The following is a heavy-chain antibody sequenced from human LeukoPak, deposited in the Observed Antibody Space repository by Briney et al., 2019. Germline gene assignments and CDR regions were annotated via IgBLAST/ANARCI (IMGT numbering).Heavy chain of an antibody. CDR3: SGRQQLVDPSYYYGMDV. CDR2: TYYSGST. J-gene: IGHJ6*02. Sequence: SETLSLTCTVSGGSISSYYWSWIRQPPGKGLEWIGYTYYSGSTNYNPSLKSRVTISVDTSKNQFPLKLSSVTAADTAVYYCSGRQQLVDPSYYYGMDVWGQGTTVTVSS. D-gene: IGHD6-13*01. V-gene: IGHV4-59*08. CDR1: GGSISSYY.